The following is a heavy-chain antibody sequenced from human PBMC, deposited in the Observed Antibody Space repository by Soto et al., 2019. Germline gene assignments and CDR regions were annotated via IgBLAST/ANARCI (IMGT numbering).Heavy chain of an antibody. D-gene: IGHD3-3*01. V-gene: IGHV3-48*02. CDR2: ISISSSTI. J-gene: IGHJ6*02. Sequence: PGGSLRLSCAASGFTFSSYSMNWVRQAPGKGLERVSYISISSSTIYYADSVKGRFTISRDNAKNSLYLQMNSLRDEDTAVFYCARDWVGVEWLPSNYGMDVWGQGTTVTVSS. CDR1: GFTFSSYS. CDR3: ARDWVGVEWLPSNYGMDV.